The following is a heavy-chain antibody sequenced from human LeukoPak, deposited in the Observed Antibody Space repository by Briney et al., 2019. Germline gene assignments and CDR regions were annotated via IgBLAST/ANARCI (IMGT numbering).Heavy chain of an antibody. D-gene: IGHD1-26*01. J-gene: IGHJ3*02. Sequence: KPGGSLRLSCAGSGFIFSRHSMNWVRQAPGKGLEWVSSISTSSSYIYYADSVKGRFTISRDNARNSLYLQMNSLRVEDTAVYYCARDSENYLDAFDIWGQGTMVTVSS. V-gene: IGHV3-21*01. CDR3: ARDSENYLDAFDI. CDR1: GFIFSRHS. CDR2: ISTSSSYI.